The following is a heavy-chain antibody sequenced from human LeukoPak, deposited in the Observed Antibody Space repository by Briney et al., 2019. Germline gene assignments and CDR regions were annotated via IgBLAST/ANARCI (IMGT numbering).Heavy chain of an antibody. CDR2: MNPNSGNT. CDR3: ARDTDTGNYYGSGSYYSPPGY. V-gene: IGHV1-8*02. CDR1: GYTFTGYY. J-gene: IGHJ4*02. D-gene: IGHD3-10*01. Sequence: ASVKVSCKASGYTFTGYYMHWVRQAPGQGLEWMGWMNPNSGNTGYAQKFQGRVTMTRNTSISTAYMELSSLRSDDTAVYYCARDTDTGNYYGSGSYYSPPGYWGQGTLVTVSS.